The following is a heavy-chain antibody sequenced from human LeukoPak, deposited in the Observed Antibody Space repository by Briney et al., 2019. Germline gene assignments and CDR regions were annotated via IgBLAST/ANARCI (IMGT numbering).Heavy chain of an antibody. CDR1: GYSISSGYY. CDR3: ARVTHYYGSGSYPY. V-gene: IGHV4-38-2*02. Sequence: SETLSLTCTVSGYSISSGYYWGWIRQPPGKGLEWIGSIYHSGSTYCNPSLKSRVTISVDTSKSQFSLRLSSVTAADTAVYYCARVTHYYGSGSYPYWGQGTLVTVSS. CDR2: IYHSGST. J-gene: IGHJ4*02. D-gene: IGHD3-10*01.